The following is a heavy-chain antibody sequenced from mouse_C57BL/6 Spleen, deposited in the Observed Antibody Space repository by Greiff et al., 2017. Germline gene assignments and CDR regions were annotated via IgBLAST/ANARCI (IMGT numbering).Heavy chain of an antibody. J-gene: IGHJ2*01. CDR1: GYTFTNYW. CDR3: ARIDGSSRYYFDY. Sequence: VKLMESGAELVRPGTSVKMSCKASGYTFTNYWIGWAKQRPGHGLEWIGDIYPGGGYTNYNEKFKGKATLTADKSSSTAYMQFSSLTSEDSAIYYCARIDGSSRYYFDYWGQGTTLTVSS. D-gene: IGHD1-1*01. V-gene: IGHV1-63*01. CDR2: IYPGGGYT.